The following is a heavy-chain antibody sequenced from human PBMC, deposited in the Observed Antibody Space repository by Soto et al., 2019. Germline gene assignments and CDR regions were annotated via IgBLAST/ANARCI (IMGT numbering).Heavy chain of an antibody. Sequence: EVQLVESGGGLVQPGGSLKLSCVASGFTFSASAIQWVRQASGKGLEWVGRIRSKGNSYATAYGASVTGRFTISREDSKNTAYLQMDSLKTEDTAVYYCTRPGYSSGWSDYWGQGTLVTVSS. J-gene: IGHJ4*02. CDR1: GFTFSASA. D-gene: IGHD6-19*01. CDR2: IRSKGNSYAT. CDR3: TRPGYSSGWSDY. V-gene: IGHV3-73*02.